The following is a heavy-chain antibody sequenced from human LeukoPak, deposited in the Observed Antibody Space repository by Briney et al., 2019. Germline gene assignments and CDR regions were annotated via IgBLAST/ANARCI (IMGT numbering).Heavy chain of an antibody. J-gene: IGHJ5*02. D-gene: IGHD2-2*02. CDR1: GFTFSSYG. CDR3: AKMRVPAAISRWDWFDP. Sequence: GGSLRLSCAASGFTFSSYGMSWVRQAPGKGLEWVSAISGSGGSTYYADSVKGRFTISGDNSKNTLYLQMNSLRAEDTAVYYCAKMRVPAAISRWDWFDPWGQGTLVTVSS. CDR2: ISGSGGST. V-gene: IGHV3-23*01.